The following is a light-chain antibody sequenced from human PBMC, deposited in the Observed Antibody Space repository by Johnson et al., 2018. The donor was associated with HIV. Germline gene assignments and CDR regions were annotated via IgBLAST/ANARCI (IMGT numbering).Light chain of an antibody. CDR1: SSNIENNF. CDR3: GTWDSSLSAGV. Sequence: QSALTQPPSVSAAPGQKVTVSCSGSSSNIENNFVSWYQQLPGTAPKLLIYEDNKRPSGIPDRFSGSKSGTSATLGIPGLHTGDEADYYCGTWDSSLSAGVVGTGTKVTVL. V-gene: IGLV1-51*02. CDR2: EDN. J-gene: IGLJ1*01.